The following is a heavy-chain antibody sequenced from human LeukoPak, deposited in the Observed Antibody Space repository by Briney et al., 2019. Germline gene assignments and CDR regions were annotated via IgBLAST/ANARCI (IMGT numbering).Heavy chain of an antibody. V-gene: IGHV3-11*04. CDR2: ISSDGTAN. Sequence: GGSLRLSCAASGFIFSDYYMSWIRQAPGKGPEFVSYISSDGTANYYADSVKGRFTISGDNAQNLVYLEMTNLRAEDTAVYYCVREFWYRFDNWGQGTVVTVSS. D-gene: IGHD6-13*01. CDR1: GFIFSDYY. J-gene: IGHJ4*02. CDR3: VREFWYRFDN.